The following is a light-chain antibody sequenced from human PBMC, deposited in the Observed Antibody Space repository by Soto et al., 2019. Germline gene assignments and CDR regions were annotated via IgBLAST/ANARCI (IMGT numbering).Light chain of an antibody. CDR3: SSYTSIITLYV. Sequence: QSVLTQPASVSDSPGQSITISCTGTSSDVGGSNFVSWYQQHPGKPPKLIIYDVANRPSGVSNRFSGSKSGNTASLTISGLQAEDEADYYCSSYTSIITLYVFGSGTKVTVL. CDR1: SSDVGGSNF. V-gene: IGLV2-14*03. J-gene: IGLJ1*01. CDR2: DVA.